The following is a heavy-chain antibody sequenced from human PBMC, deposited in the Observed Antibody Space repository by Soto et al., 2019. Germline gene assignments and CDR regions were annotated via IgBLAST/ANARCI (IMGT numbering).Heavy chain of an antibody. CDR1: GFRFSSYS. J-gene: IGHJ4*02. D-gene: IGHD3-22*01. Sequence: GGSLRLSCADSGFRFSSYSMSWVRQTPGKGLEWVAAITATGDRTYYADSVTGRFTTSRDNSKKTHYLQMTSLRAEDTAMYYCATMNGYFEYWGQGTPVTVSS. V-gene: IGHV3-23*01. CDR3: ATMNGYFEY. CDR2: ITATGDRT.